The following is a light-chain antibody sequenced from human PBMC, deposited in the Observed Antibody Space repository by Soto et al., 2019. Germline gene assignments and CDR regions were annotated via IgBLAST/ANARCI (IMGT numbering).Light chain of an antibody. Sequence: DIQMTQSPSTLSASVGDRVTITCRASQSISDWLAWYQQKPGKVPKLLIYKASNLESGVPSRFSGSGSGTEFTLTISSLQPDDFATYYCQHYDSYSSFGGGTKVEIK. CDR2: KAS. CDR1: QSISDW. CDR3: QHYDSYSS. V-gene: IGKV1-5*03. J-gene: IGKJ4*01.